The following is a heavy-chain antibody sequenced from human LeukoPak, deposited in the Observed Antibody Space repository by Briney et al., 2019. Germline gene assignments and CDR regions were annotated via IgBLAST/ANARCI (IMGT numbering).Heavy chain of an antibody. CDR2: IWYDASNK. V-gene: IGHV3-33*08. Sequence: EGSLRLSCAASGFTFSSYWMSWVQQAPGKGLEWVVVIWYDASNKYYADSVKGRFTISRDNSKNTLYLQMNSLRDDDTAVYYCVRGVGVSRFNYLDPWGQGTLVIVSS. D-gene: IGHD1-7*01. CDR3: VRGVGVSRFNYLDP. CDR1: GFTFSSYW. J-gene: IGHJ5*02.